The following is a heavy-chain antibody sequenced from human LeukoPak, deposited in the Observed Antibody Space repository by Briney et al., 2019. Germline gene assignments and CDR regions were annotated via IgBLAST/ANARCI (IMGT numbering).Heavy chain of an antibody. J-gene: IGHJ4*02. CDR1: RLTFSTYS. CDR2: ISSHSRTI. V-gene: IGHV3-48*01. CDR3: ASLLRDILPFFDY. Sequence: PGGSLRLSCAASRLTFSTYSMNWVRQAPGKGLEWVSYISSHSRTIYYADSVKGRFTISRDNAKNSLFLQMDSLRAEDTAVYYCASLLRDILPFFDYWGQGTLVTVSS.